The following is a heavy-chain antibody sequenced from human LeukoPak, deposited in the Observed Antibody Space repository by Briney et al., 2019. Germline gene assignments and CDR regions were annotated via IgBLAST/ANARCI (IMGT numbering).Heavy chain of an antibody. CDR1: GYTFTGYY. Sequence: ASVKVSCKASGYTFTGYYMHWVRQAPGQGLEWMGRINPNSGGTNYAQKFQGRVTMTRDTSISTAYMELSRLRSDDTAVYYCARDPPRGYGYGDAFDIWDQGTMVTVSS. J-gene: IGHJ3*02. V-gene: IGHV1-2*06. CDR3: ARDPPRGYGYGDAFDI. CDR2: INPNSGGT. D-gene: IGHD5-18*01.